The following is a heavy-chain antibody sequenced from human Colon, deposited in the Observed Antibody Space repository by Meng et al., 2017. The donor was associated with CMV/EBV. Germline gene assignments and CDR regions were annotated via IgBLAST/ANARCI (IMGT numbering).Heavy chain of an antibody. Sequence: CAASGFTFSSPGMHWVRQAPGKGLEWVAFIRYDGSKKYYADSVKGRFTISRDNSRNTVYLQVDSLRNDDTALYYCAKGGNWFRDWFDPWGQGTLVTVSS. CDR1: GFTFSSPG. V-gene: IGHV3-30*02. CDR3: AKGGNWFRDWFDP. CDR2: IRYDGSKK. J-gene: IGHJ5*02. D-gene: IGHD3-10*01.